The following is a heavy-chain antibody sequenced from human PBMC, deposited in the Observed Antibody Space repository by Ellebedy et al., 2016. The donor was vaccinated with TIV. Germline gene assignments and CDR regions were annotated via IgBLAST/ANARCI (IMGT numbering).Heavy chain of an antibody. D-gene: IGHD6-13*01. V-gene: IGHV5-51*01. Sequence: GESLKISCKGSGYSFTSYWIGWVRQMPGKGLEWMGIIYPGDSDTRYSPSFQGQVTISADKSISTAYLQWSSLKASDTAMYYCARQDGIAAAGIHFDYWGQGTLVTVSS. J-gene: IGHJ4*02. CDR2: IYPGDSDT. CDR1: GYSFTSYW. CDR3: ARQDGIAAAGIHFDY.